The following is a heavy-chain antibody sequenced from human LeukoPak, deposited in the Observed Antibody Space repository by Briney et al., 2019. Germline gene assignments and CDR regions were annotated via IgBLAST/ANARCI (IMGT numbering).Heavy chain of an antibody. CDR3: AGQKEPVGGNWFDP. CDR1: GGSISSYY. J-gene: IGHJ5*02. Sequence: SGTLSLTCTVSGGSISSYYWSWIRQPPGKGLEWIGYIYYSGSTNYNPSLKSRVTISVDTSKNQFSLKLSSVTAADTAVYYCAGQKEPVGGNWFDPWGQGTLVTVSS. V-gene: IGHV4-59*01. D-gene: IGHD3-16*01. CDR2: IYYSGST.